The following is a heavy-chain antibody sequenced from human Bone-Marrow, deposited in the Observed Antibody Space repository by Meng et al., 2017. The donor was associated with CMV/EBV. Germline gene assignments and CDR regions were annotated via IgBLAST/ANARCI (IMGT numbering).Heavy chain of an antibody. Sequence: DSGGSISSSNWWSWVRQPPGKGLEWIGEIYHSGSTNYNPSLKSRVTISVDKSKNQFSLKLSSVTAADTAVYYCASHNFYSSSWDGVYWGQGTLVTVSS. CDR1: GGSISSSNW. V-gene: IGHV4-4*02. D-gene: IGHD6-13*01. CDR2: IYHSGST. CDR3: ASHNFYSSSWDGVY. J-gene: IGHJ4*02.